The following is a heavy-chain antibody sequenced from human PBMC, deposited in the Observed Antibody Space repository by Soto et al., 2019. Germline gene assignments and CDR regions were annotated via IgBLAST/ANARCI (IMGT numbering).Heavy chain of an antibody. D-gene: IGHD2-2*01. V-gene: IGHV3-23*01. CDR3: AKDGGLDPYYCSSPSCYGVYYFDY. J-gene: IGHJ4*02. CDR2: ISGSGGST. CDR1: GFTFSSYA. Sequence: PGGSLRLSCAASGFTFSSYAMSWVRQAPGKGLEWVSAISGSGGSTYYADSVKGRFTISRDNSKNTLYLQMNSLRAEDTAVYYCAKDGGLDPYYCSSPSCYGVYYFDYWGQGTLVTVSS.